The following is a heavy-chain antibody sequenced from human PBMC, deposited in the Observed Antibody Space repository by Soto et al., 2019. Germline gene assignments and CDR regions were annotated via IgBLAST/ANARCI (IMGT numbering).Heavy chain of an antibody. CDR3: ARTCINTSCYLCVDS. V-gene: IGHV1-18*01. D-gene: IGHD2-2*01. J-gene: IGHJ4*02. CDR2: ISAYNDHT. Sequence: QVQLVQSGAEVKKPGASVKVSCKASGYTFTNYGISWVRQAPGQGLEWMGWISAYNDHTNYAQNLQGRVTMTTDTSTTIAYMELRSLRSDDTAVYYCARTCINTSCYLCVDSWGQGTLVTVSS. CDR1: GYTFTNYG.